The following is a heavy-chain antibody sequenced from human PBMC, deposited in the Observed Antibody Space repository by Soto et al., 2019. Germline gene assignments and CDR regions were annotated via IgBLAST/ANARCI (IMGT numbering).Heavy chain of an antibody. D-gene: IGHD5-18*01. CDR1: GYTFTSYY. J-gene: IGHJ4*02. V-gene: IGHV1-8*01. Sequence: QVQLVQSGAEVKKPGASVKVSCKASGYTFTSYYINWVRQATGQGLEWMGWMNPNSGNTGYAQKFQGRVTMTRNSSITTAYMELSSLRSEDTAVYYCAREGGYSYGFDYWGQGTLVTVSS. CDR3: AREGGYSYGFDY. CDR2: MNPNSGNT.